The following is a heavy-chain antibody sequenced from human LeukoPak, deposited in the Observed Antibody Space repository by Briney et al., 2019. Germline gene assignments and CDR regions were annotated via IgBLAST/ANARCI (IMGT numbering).Heavy chain of an antibody. D-gene: IGHD6-6*01. J-gene: IGHJ6*02. Sequence: SETLSLTCTVSGGSVSSGSYYWTWIRQPPGKGLEWIGYIYYSGHTYYNPSLKSRVTVSVDTSKNQFSLRLSSATAADTAVYYCARASRSSSYYHYYGMDVWGQGTTVIVSS. V-gene: IGHV4-30-4*01. CDR3: ARASRSSSYYHYYGMDV. CDR2: IYYSGHT. CDR1: GGSVSSGSYY.